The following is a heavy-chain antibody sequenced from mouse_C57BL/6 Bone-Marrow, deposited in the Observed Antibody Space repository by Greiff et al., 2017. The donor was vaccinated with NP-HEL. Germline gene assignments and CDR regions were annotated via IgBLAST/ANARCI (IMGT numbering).Heavy chain of an antibody. CDR3: ARGVWYFDV. J-gene: IGHJ1*03. V-gene: IGHV3-1*01. Sequence: DVMLVESGPGMVKPSQSLSLTCTVTGYSITSGYDWHWIRHFPGNKLEWMGYISYSGSTNYNPSLKSRISITHDTSKNHFFLKLNSVTTEDTATYYCARGVWYFDVWGTGTTVTVSS. CDR1: GYSITSGYD. CDR2: ISYSGST.